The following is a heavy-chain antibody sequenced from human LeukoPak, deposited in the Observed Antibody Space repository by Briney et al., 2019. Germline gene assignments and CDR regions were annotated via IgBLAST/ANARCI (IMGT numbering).Heavy chain of an antibody. CDR2: INWNGGST. D-gene: IGHD3-10*01. J-gene: IGHJ4*02. CDR1: GFTFDDYG. CDR3: ARKSDSMVRGVIID. V-gene: IGHV3-20*04. Sequence: PGGSLRLSCAASGFTFDDYGMSWVRQAPGKGLEWVSGINWNGGSTGYADSVKGRSTISRDNAKNSLYLQMNSLRAEDTALYYCARKSDSMVRGVIIDWGQGTLVTVSS.